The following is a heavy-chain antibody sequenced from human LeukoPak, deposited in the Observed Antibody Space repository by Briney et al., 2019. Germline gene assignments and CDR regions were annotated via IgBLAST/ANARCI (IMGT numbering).Heavy chain of an antibody. Sequence: SETLSLTCTVSGGSVSSGSYYWSWIRQPPRKGLEWIGYIYYSGSTNYNPSLKSRVTISVDTSKNQFSLKLSSVTAADTAVYYCARVYSSSWYTALKQYYFDYWGQGTLVTVSS. CDR2: IYYSGST. CDR3: ARVYSSSWYTALKQYYFDY. D-gene: IGHD6-13*01. CDR1: GGSVSSGSYY. V-gene: IGHV4-61*01. J-gene: IGHJ4*02.